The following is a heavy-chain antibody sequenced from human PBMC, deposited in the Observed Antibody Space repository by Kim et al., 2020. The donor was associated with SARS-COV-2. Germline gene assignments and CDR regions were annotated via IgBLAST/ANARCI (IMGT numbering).Heavy chain of an antibody. CDR2: ITPMLDLA. D-gene: IGHD2-8*01. V-gene: IGHV1-69*02. J-gene: IGHJ4*02. CDR1: GGILTNYP. Sequence: SVKVSCKASGGILTNYPISWLRRAPGKGLEGMGRITPMLDLANFAQRFQGRVTITADKSTSTAYMELGSLTSDDTAVYYCARRCLGLSCPKGVSLDSWGQGTLVTVS. CDR3: ARRCLGLSCPKGVSLDS.